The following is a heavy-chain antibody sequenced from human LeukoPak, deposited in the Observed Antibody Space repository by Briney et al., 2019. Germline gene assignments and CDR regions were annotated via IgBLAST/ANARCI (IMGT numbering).Heavy chain of an antibody. CDR2: ISLKNGDI. Sequence: ASVKVSCKASGYTFTNYGIGWVRQAPGQGLEWMGWISLKNGDINYAQEVRGRVTMTTDTSTNTAYMELWSLTSDDTAVYCCAKSAASSGYFLPFDYWGQGTPVIVSS. CDR3: AKSAASSGYFLPFDY. D-gene: IGHD3-22*01. V-gene: IGHV1-18*01. CDR1: GYTFTNYG. J-gene: IGHJ4*02.